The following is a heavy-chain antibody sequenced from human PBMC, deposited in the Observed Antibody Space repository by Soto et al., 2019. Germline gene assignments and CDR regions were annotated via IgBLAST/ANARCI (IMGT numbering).Heavy chain of an antibody. CDR3: AHRTTPVTWRFDP. CDR1: GFSLTTSGVG. D-gene: IGHD4-17*01. J-gene: IGHJ5*02. CDR2: IYWDDDK. V-gene: IGHV2-5*02. Sequence: QITLKESGPTLVKPTQTLTLTCTFSGFSLTTSGVGVGWIRQPPGKALEWLALIYWDDDKRYSPSLKSRLTITKDTSTTQVVLTMPNMAPADTATYFYAHRTTPVTWRFDPWGQGTLVTVSS.